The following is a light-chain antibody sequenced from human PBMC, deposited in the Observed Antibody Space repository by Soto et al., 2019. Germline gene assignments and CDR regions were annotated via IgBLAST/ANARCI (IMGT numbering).Light chain of an antibody. CDR2: EVT. J-gene: IGLJ1*01. Sequence: LAQPASVSGSPGQSITISCTGTSSDVGGYNSVSWYQQHPGKAPKLVIYEVTNRPSGISNRFSGPKSGNTASLTISGLQAEDEADYYCSSYTSSSTRVFGTGTKVTVL. V-gene: IGLV2-14*01. CDR1: SSDVGGYNS. CDR3: SSYTSSSTRV.